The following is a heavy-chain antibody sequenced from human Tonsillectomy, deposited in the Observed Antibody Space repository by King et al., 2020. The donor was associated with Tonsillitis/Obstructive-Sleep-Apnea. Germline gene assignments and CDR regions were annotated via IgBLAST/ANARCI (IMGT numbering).Heavy chain of an antibody. D-gene: IGHD1-1*01. J-gene: IGHJ3*02. Sequence: QLVQSGAEVKKPGASVKVSCKASGYSLTTYGITWVRQAPGQGLEWMGWISAYNGNTNYAQKLQGRVTMTTDTSTSTAYMELMSLRSDDTAFYYCARVETNLGALDIGGQGTMLTVSS. CDR2: ISAYNGNT. CDR1: GYSLTTYG. CDR3: ARVETNLGALDI. V-gene: IGHV1-18*01.